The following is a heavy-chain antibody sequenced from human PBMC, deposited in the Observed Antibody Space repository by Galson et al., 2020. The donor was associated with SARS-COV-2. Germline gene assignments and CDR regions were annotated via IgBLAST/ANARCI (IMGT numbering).Heavy chain of an antibody. CDR3: ARDLDYYGMDV. V-gene: IGHV3-53*01. CDR1: GFTVSSNY. CDR2: IYSGGST. Sequence: GGPLRLSCAASGFTVSSNYMSWVRQAPAKGPEWVSVIYSGGSTYYADSVKGRFTISRDNSKNTLYLQMNSLRAEDTAWYYCARDLDYYGMDVWGQGTTVTVSS. J-gene: IGHJ6*02.